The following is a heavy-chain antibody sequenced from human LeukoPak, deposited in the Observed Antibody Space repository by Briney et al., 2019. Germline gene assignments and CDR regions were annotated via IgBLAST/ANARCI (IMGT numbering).Heavy chain of an antibody. J-gene: IGHJ4*02. Sequence: PGGSLRLSCAASGFTFSSYAMHWVRQAPGKGLEWVAVISYDGSNKYYADSVKGRFTISRDNSKNTLYLQMNSLRAEDTAVYYCARDGNEWLRPPRLHPFDYWGQGTLVTVSS. V-gene: IGHV3-30*01. CDR3: ARDGNEWLRPPRLHPFDY. CDR2: ISYDGSNK. D-gene: IGHD5-12*01. CDR1: GFTFSSYA.